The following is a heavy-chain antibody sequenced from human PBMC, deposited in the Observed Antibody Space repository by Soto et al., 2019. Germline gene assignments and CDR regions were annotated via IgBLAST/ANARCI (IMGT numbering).Heavy chain of an antibody. CDR3: ARSEGGSSQYPYYYYGMDV. V-gene: IGHV1-8*01. D-gene: IGHD6-6*01. J-gene: IGHJ6*02. CDR2: MNPNSGNT. Sequence: QVQLVQSGAEVKKPGASVKVSCKASGYTFTSYDINWVRQATGQGLEWMGWMNPNSGNTGYAQKFQGRVTMTRNTSISTAYMELSSLRSEDTAVYYCARSEGGSSQYPYYYYGMDVWGQGTTVTVSS. CDR1: GYTFTSYD.